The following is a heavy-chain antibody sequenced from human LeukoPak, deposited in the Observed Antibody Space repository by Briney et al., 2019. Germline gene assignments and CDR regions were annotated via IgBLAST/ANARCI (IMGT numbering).Heavy chain of an antibody. CDR1: GGSFSGYY. V-gene: IGHV4-34*01. Sequence: PSETLSLTCAVYGGSFSGYYWSWIRLPPGKGLEWIGEINHSGSTNYNPSLKSRVTISVDTSKNQFSLKLSSVTAADTAVYYCARSVMATGDYWGQGTLVTVSS. CDR2: INHSGST. D-gene: IGHD5-24*01. J-gene: IGHJ4*02. CDR3: ARSVMATGDY.